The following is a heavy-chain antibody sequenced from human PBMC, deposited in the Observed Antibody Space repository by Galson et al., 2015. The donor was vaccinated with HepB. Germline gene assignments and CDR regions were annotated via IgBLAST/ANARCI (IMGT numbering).Heavy chain of an antibody. D-gene: IGHD6-13*01. CDR2: IKSKTDGGTT. V-gene: IGHV3-15*01. CDR3: TTDTSSSSWYLWYY. CDR1: GFTFSNAW. Sequence: SLRLSCAASGFTFSNAWMSWVRQAPGKGLEWVGRIKSKTDGGTTDYAAPVKGRFTISRDDSKNTLYLQMNSLKTEDTAMYYCTTDTSSSSWYLWYYWGQGTLVTVSS. J-gene: IGHJ4*02.